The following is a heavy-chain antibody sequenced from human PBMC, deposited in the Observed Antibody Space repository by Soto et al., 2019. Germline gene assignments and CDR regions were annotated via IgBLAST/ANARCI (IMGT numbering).Heavy chain of an antibody. D-gene: IGHD6-19*01. V-gene: IGHV3-23*01. CDR3: AKEGEHSSGWANFDY. CDR2: ISGSGIST. CDR1: GFTFSSYA. J-gene: IGHJ4*02. Sequence: GGSLRLSCAASGFTFSSYAMSWVRQAPGKGLEWVSAISGSGISTYFADSVKGRFTISRDNSKNTLYLQMNSLRAEDTAVYYCAKEGEHSSGWANFDYWGQGTLVTVSS.